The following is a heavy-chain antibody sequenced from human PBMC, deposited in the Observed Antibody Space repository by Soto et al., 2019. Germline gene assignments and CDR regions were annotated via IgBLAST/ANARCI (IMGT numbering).Heavy chain of an antibody. CDR2: ISSSGGST. Sequence: GGSLILSCAASGLTFSDYYMSWIRQAPGKGLEWVSDISSSGGSTYYADSVKGRFTISRDNSKNTLYLQMNSLRAEDTAVYYCAKDEPTYYFDYWGQGTLVTVSS. CDR1: GLTFSDYY. J-gene: IGHJ4*02. CDR3: AKDEPTYYFDY. V-gene: IGHV3-23*01.